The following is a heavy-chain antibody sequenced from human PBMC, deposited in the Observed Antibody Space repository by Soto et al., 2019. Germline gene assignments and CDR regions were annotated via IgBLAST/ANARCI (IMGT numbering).Heavy chain of an antibody. CDR1: GYTFTGYY. V-gene: IGHV1-2*04. CDR3: ARGSLLKEYYDFWSGYAYGMDV. J-gene: IGHJ6*02. D-gene: IGHD3-3*01. CDR2: INPNSGGT. Sequence: DSVKVSCKASGYTFTGYYMNWVRQAPGQGLEWMGWINPNSGGTNYAQKFQGWVTMTRDTSISTAYMELSRLRSDDTAVYYCARGSLLKEYYDFWSGYAYGMDVWGQGTTVTVSS.